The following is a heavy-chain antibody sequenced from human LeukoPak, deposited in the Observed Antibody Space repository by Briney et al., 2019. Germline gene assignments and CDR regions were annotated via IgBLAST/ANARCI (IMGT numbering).Heavy chain of an antibody. D-gene: IGHD4-23*01. J-gene: IGHJ4*02. Sequence: GGSLRLSCAASGFTFSSYGMHWVRQAPGKGLEWVAVIWYGGSNKYYADSVKGRFTISRDNSKNTLYLQMNSLRAEDTAVYYCARGRGGDYGGNSGHFDYWGQGTLVTVSS. CDR2: IWYGGSNK. V-gene: IGHV3-33*08. CDR3: ARGRGGDYGGNSGHFDY. CDR1: GFTFSSYG.